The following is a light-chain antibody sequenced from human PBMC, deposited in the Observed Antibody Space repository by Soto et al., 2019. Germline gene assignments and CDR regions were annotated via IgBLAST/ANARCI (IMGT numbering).Light chain of an antibody. CDR2: KAS. J-gene: IGKJ2*02. V-gene: IGKV1-5*03. Sequence: DIQMTQSPSTLSASVGDRVTITCRASQSISSWLAWYQQKPGKAPKLLIYKASSLESGVPSRFSGSGSGTAFTLTSSSLQPDDFATYYCQQYHSFPRTFGHGTKLESK. CDR3: QQYHSFPRT. CDR1: QSISSW.